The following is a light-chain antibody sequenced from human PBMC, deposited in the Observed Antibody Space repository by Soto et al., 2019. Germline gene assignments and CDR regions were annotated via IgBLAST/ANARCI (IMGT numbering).Light chain of an antibody. V-gene: IGKV1-33*01. CDR2: DAS. Sequence: DIQITQSTSSLSASVGDIVNSTCNASQDIDKYLNLYQQKLGKAPKLLIYDASNLESGVPSRFSGSGSGTDCTFAISSLQPEDIATYSCHQYRHLISFGQGTRLAIK. CDR1: QDIDKY. J-gene: IGKJ5*01. CDR3: HQYRHLIS.